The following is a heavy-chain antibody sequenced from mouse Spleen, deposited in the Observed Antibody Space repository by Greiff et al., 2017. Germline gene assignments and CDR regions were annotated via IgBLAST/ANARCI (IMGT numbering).Heavy chain of an antibody. Sequence: VQLQQSGPELVKPGASVKISCKASGYTFTDYYMNWVKQSHGKSLEWIGDINPNNGGTSYNQKFKGKATLTVDTSSSTAYMQLSSLTSEDSAVYYCARRAYYGNYEGVFAYWGQGTLVTVSA. CDR2: INPNNGGT. J-gene: IGHJ3*01. V-gene: IGHV1-26*01. D-gene: IGHD2-10*01. CDR1: GYTFTDYY. CDR3: ARRAYYGNYEGVFAY.